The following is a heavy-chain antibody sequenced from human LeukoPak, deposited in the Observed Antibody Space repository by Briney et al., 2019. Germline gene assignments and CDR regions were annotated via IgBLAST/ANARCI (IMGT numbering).Heavy chain of an antibody. CDR1: GFTFSSYE. V-gene: IGHV3-48*03. CDR2: ISSSGSTI. D-gene: IGHD5-12*01. Sequence: GGSLRLSCAASGFTFSSYEMNWVRQAPGKGLEWVSYISSSGSTIYYADSVKGRFTISRDNAKNSLYLQMNSLRAEDTAVYYCAREDSGYDYVWTGRFDYWGQGTLVTVSS. CDR3: AREDSGYDYVWTGRFDY. J-gene: IGHJ4*02.